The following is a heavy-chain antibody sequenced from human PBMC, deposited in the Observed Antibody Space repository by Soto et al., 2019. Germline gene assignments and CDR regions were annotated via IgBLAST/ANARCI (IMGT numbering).Heavy chain of an antibody. J-gene: IGHJ6*02. CDR2: ISGSGGST. V-gene: IGHV3-23*01. D-gene: IGHD3-3*01. CDR1: GFTFSSYA. Sequence: EVQLLESGGGLVQPGGSLRLSCAASGFTFSSYAMSWVRQAPGKGLEWVSAISGSGGSTYYADSVKGRFTIYRDNSKNTLYLQRNSLRAEDTAVYYCAKVFYDFWSGYYPYYYYGMDVWGQGTTVTVSS. CDR3: AKVFYDFWSGYYPYYYYGMDV.